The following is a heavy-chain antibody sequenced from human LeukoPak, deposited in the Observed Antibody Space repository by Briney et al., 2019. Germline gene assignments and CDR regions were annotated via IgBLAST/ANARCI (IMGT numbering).Heavy chain of an antibody. Sequence: PSETLSLTCTVSGGSISSSSYYWGWIRQPPGKGLEWIGSIYYSGSTYYNPSLKSRVTISVDTSKNQFSLKLSSVTAADTAVYYCARDALESGNYYDSSGDHWAFDIWGQGTMVTVSS. CDR3: ARDALESGNYYDSSGDHWAFDI. CDR1: GGSISSSSYY. V-gene: IGHV4-39*07. J-gene: IGHJ3*02. CDR2: IYYSGST. D-gene: IGHD3-22*01.